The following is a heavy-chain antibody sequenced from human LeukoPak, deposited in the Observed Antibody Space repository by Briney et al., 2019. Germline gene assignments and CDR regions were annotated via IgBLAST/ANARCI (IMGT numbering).Heavy chain of an antibody. Sequence: ASVKVSCKASGYTFTGYYLHWVRQAPGQGLEWMGWISPYSGGTNYAQKFEGRVTMTRDTAISTAYMELIRLTSDDTAVYYCAREGSDIVVVADATGDAFDIWGQGTMVTVSS. CDR1: GYTFTGYY. CDR2: ISPYSGGT. D-gene: IGHD2-15*01. J-gene: IGHJ3*02. CDR3: AREGSDIVVVADATGDAFDI. V-gene: IGHV1-2*02.